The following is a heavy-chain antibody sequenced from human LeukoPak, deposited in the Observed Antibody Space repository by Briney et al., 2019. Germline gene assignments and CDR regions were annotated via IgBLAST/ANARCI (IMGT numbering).Heavy chain of an antibody. V-gene: IGHV4-34*01. CDR3: ARPKPSCSSTSCSDY. Sequence: SETLSLTCAVYGGSLSGYYWSWIRQPPGKGLEWIGEINHSGSTNYNPSLKSRVTISVDTSKNQFSLKLSSVTAADTAVYYCARPKPSCSSTSCSDYWGQGTLVTVSS. CDR2: INHSGST. J-gene: IGHJ4*02. CDR1: GGSLSGYY. D-gene: IGHD2-2*01.